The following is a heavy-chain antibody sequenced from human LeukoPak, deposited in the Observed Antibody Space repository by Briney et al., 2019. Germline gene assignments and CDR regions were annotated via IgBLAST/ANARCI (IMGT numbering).Heavy chain of an antibody. CDR2: TYYRSKWYY. CDR1: RDSVSSNASS. CDR3: TRGSYFDP. V-gene: IGHV6-1*01. Sequence: SQTLSLTCAISRDSVSSNASSWNWIRQSPSRGIEWLGRTYYRSKWYYDYAVSVKSRIAISPDTSKNQFSLQLNSVTPEDAAVYYCTRGSYFDPWGQGTLVTVSS. J-gene: IGHJ5*02.